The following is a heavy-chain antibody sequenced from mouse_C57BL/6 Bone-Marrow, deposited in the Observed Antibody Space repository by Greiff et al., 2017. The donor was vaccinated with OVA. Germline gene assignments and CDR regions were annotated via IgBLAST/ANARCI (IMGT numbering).Heavy chain of an antibody. Sequence: EVQLVESGGGLVQSGRSLRLSCATSGFTFSDFYMEWVRQAPGKGLEWIAASRNKANDYTTEYSASVKGRFIVSRDTSQSILYLQMNALRAEDTAIYYCARDAEYGSSYYWYFDVWGTGTTVTVSS. D-gene: IGHD1-1*01. V-gene: IGHV7-1*01. J-gene: IGHJ1*03. CDR2: SRNKANDYTT. CDR3: ARDAEYGSSYYWYFDV. CDR1: GFTFSDFY.